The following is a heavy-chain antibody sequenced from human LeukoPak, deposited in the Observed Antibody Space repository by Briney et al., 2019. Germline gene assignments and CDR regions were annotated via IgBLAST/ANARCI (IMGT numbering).Heavy chain of an antibody. Sequence: GGSLRLSCAASGFTFSSYAMHWVRQAPGKGLEWVAVISYDGSNKYYADSVKGRFTISRDNSKNTLYLQMNSLRAEDTAVYYCARVPRVHCSGGSCYSPKNWFDHWGQGTLVTVSS. CDR3: ARVPRVHCSGGSCYSPKNWFDH. J-gene: IGHJ5*02. CDR2: ISYDGSNK. D-gene: IGHD2-15*01. V-gene: IGHV3-30-3*01. CDR1: GFTFSSYA.